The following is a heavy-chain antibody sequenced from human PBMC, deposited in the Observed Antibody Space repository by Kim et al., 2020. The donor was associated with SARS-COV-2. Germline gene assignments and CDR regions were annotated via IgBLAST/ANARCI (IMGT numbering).Heavy chain of an antibody. CDR3: ARVSSVLRFLEWLSTVDY. V-gene: IGHV3-11*05. CDR1: GFTFSDYY. J-gene: IGHJ4*02. CDR2: ISSSSSYT. Sequence: GGSLRLSCAASGFTFSDYYMSWIRQAPGKGLEWVSYISSSSSYTNYADSVKGRFTISRDNAKNSLYLQMNSLRAEDTAVYYCARVSSVLRFLEWLSTVDYWGQGTLVTVSS. D-gene: IGHD3-3*01.